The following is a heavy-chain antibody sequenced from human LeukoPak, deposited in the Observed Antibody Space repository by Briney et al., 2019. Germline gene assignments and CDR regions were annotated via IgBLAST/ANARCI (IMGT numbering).Heavy chain of an antibody. V-gene: IGHV4-34*01. CDR1: GVSFSGYY. D-gene: IGHD3-10*01. CDR2: INHSGST. J-gene: IGHJ4*02. CDR3: ARGFPHYYGSGSYTFDY. Sequence: ETLSLTCAVYGVSFSGYYWSWIRQPPGKGLEWIGEINHSGSTNYNPSLKSRVTISVDTSKNQFSLKLSSVTAADTAVYYCARGFPHYYGSGSYTFDYWGQGTLVTVSS.